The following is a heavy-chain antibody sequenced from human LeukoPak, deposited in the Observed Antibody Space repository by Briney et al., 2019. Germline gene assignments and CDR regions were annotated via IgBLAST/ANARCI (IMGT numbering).Heavy chain of an antibody. V-gene: IGHV3-11*01. CDR2: ISVSGTTM. CDR3: ARVGRLQYGDYVAFDY. D-gene: IGHD4-17*01. J-gene: IGHJ4*02. CDR1: GFTFTDYY. Sequence: NPGGSLRLSCATSGFTFTDYYMSWLRQAPGKGLEWVSYISVSGTTMYYADSVKGRFTLSRDNAKNSLYLQMNSLRAEDTAVYYCARVGRLQYGDYVAFDYWGQGTLVTVSS.